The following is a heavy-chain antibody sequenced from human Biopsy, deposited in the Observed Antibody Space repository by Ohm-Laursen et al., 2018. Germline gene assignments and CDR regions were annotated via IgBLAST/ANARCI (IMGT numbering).Heavy chain of an antibody. V-gene: IGHV1-2*02. J-gene: IGHJ4*02. CDR2: ISPKSGGT. CDR3: ALQSVAQMKNSDY. CDR1: GFSFTGYY. Sequence: GASVTVSCQSSGFSFTGYYIHWVRQAPGQWLEWMGWISPKSGGTNYAQKFQGNITMTKNTSMSTAYMEMSRLRSDDTAVYYCALQSVAQMKNSDYWGQGTLVTVSS. D-gene: IGHD6-19*01.